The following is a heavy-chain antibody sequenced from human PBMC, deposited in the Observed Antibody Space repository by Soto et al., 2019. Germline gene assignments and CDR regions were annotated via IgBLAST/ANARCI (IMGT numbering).Heavy chain of an antibody. Sequence: PSETLSLTCTVSGGSISSYYWSWIRQPPGKGLEWIGYIYYSGSTNYNPSLKSRVTISVDTSKNQFSLKLSSVTATDTAVYYCARSIAAALYFQHWGQGTLVTVSS. D-gene: IGHD6-6*01. V-gene: IGHV4-59*08. CDR1: GGSISSYY. CDR2: IYYSGST. CDR3: ARSIAAALYFQH. J-gene: IGHJ1*01.